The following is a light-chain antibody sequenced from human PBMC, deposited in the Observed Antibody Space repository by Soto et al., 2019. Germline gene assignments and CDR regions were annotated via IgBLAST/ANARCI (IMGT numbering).Light chain of an antibody. CDR1: RSDIGAYNF. Sequence: QSVLTQPASVSGSPGQSITISCTGTRSDIGAYNFVSWYQQHPGEVPKLILYDVNVRPSGVSNRSSGSKSGNTAPLTISGLQAEDEADYYCTSWTTSATMIFGGGTKLTVL. CDR3: TSWTTSATMI. V-gene: IGLV2-14*03. CDR2: DVN. J-gene: IGLJ2*01.